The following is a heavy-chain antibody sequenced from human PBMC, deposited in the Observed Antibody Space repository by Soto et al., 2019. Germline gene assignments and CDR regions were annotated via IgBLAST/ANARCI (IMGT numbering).Heavy chain of an antibody. D-gene: IGHD5-12*01. CDR2: ISSSSSTI. CDR1: GFTFSSYS. J-gene: IGHJ5*02. V-gene: IGHV3-48*01. Sequence: GGSLRLSCAASGFTFSSYSMNWVRQAPGKGLEWVSYISSSSSTIYYADSVKGRFTISRDNAKNSLYLQMNSLRAEDTAVYYCAREENIVATINGGWFDPWGQGTPVTVSP. CDR3: AREENIVATINGGWFDP.